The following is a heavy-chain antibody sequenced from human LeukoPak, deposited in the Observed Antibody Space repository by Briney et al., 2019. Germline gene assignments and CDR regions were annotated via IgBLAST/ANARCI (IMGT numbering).Heavy chain of an antibody. V-gene: IGHV3-30*18. CDR2: ISYDGSNK. Sequence: GGSLRLSCAASGFIFSSYGMHWGRRALGKGLEWVVVISYDGSNKYYADSVKGRFTISRDNSKNTLYLQMNSLRAEDTAVYYCAKTFTDYGDYYFDYWGQGTLVTVSS. CDR1: GFIFSSYG. CDR3: AKTFTDYGDYYFDY. J-gene: IGHJ4*02. D-gene: IGHD4-17*01.